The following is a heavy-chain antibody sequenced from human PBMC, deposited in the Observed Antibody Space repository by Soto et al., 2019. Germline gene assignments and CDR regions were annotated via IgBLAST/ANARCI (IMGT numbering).Heavy chain of an antibody. J-gene: IGHJ6*02. CDR2: INHSGST. CDR1: GVSFRCYY. D-gene: IGHD2-2*01. Sequence: SETRSLTCADYGVSFRCYYWVWIRQPPGKGLEWIGEINHSGSTNYNPSLKSRVTISVDTSKNQFSLKLSSVTAADTAVYYCARGQLLLSAYYYYYYGMDVWGQGTTVTVSS. CDR3: ARGQLLLSAYYYYYYGMDV. V-gene: IGHV4-34*01.